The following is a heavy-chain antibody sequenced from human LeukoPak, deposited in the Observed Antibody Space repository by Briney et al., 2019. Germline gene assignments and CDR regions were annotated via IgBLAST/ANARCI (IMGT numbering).Heavy chain of an antibody. CDR2: INSDGSGT. CDR3: ARSLAASGGFDHGGDY. D-gene: IGHD2-8*02. J-gene: IGHJ4*02. CDR1: GFTFSSYW. V-gene: IGHV3-74*01. Sequence: GGSLTLYCTAYGFTFSSYWMVWVRQAPGKGLEWLPRINSDGSGTNYAASGKGRFTVSRDNSKSTLYLQMNRLSAEDTAVYFCARSLAASGGFDHGGDYWGQGTLVTVSS.